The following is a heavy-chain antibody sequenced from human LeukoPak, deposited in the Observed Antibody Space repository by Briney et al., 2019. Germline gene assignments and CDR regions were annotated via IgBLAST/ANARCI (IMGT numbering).Heavy chain of an antibody. CDR3: ARGWYRGGNYPPLTDY. V-gene: IGHV1-18*01. D-gene: IGHD4-23*01. CDR2: MSAYNGNT. J-gene: IGHJ4*02. CDR1: GYTFTSYG. Sequence: ASVKVSCEASGYTFTSYGISWVRQAPGQALEWMGWMSAYNGNTNYAQKLQGRVTMTTDTSTSTAYMELRSLRSDDTAVYYCARGWYRGGNYPPLTDYWGQGTLVTVSS.